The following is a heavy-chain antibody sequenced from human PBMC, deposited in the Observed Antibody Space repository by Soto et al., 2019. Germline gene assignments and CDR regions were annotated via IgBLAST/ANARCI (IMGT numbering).Heavy chain of an antibody. J-gene: IGHJ4*02. D-gene: IGHD6-19*01. Sequence: SPTLSLTCVISADSVSSTSTAWSWIRQSPSRGLEWLGRTYYRSNWYSDYAVSVKSRITINPDTSKNQFSLQLNSVTPEDTAVYYCARGSYYSGWVWGQGTLVTVSS. CDR1: ADSVSSTSTA. CDR2: TYYRSNWYS. V-gene: IGHV6-1*01. CDR3: ARGSYYSGWV.